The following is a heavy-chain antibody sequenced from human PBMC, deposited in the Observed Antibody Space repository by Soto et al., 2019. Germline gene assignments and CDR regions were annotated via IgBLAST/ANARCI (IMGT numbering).Heavy chain of an antibody. D-gene: IGHD2-8*02. CDR3: ARQGRPGYCTGGNCYPTFDV. CDR2: VYYTGIT. V-gene: IGHV4-39*01. J-gene: IGHJ3*01. CDR1: GGSISSSAYY. Sequence: SETLSLTCTVSGGSISSSAYYWGWIRQSPGKGLEWIGSVYYTGITDYKSSLESRISISADTSRNQLSLRLNSMTAADTGIYFFARQGRPGYCTGGNCYPTFDVWGQGTLVTVSS.